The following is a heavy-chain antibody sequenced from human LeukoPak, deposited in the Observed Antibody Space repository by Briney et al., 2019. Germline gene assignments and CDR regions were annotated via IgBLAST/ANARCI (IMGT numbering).Heavy chain of an antibody. D-gene: IGHD3-22*01. CDR2: ISYDGTNE. Sequence: GRSLRLSCAASGFNFDAYGMHWVRQAPGKGLEWIVFISYDGTNEDYAESVKGRFTVSRDHSENTVYLQMNTLRSEDTAIYYCARDRGHFNYDSSSYVNWGQGTLVTVSS. CDR3: ARDRGHFNYDSSSYVN. J-gene: IGHJ4*02. CDR1: GFNFDAYG. V-gene: IGHV3-30*03.